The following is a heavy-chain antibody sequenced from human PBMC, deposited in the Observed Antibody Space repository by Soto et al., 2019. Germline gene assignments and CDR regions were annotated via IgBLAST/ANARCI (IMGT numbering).Heavy chain of an antibody. CDR2: INPNSGGT. CDR1: GYTFTGYY. V-gene: IGHV1-2*04. D-gene: IGHD5-12*01. CDR3: ARDRWGYSGCDTEYYFDY. J-gene: IGHJ4*02. Sequence: QVQLVQSGAEVKKPGASVKVSCKASGYTFTGYYMHWVRQAPGQGLEWMGWINPNSGGTNYAQKFQGWVTMTRGASISTAYRELSRLRSDDTAVYYCARDRWGYSGCDTEYYFDYWGQGTLVTVSS.